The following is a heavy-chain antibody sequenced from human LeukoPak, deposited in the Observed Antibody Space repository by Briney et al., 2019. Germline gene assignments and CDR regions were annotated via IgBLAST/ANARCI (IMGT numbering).Heavy chain of an antibody. CDR2: IYPGDSDT. V-gene: IGHV5-51*01. J-gene: IGHJ5*02. CDR1: GYSFTSYW. Sequence: GEALQISFKGSGYSFTSYWIGWVRPMPGKGLAWMGIIYPGDSDTRYSPSFQGQVTISADKSISTAYLQWSSLKASDTAMYYSARLCPTGFDPWGQGTLVTVSS. CDR3: ARLCPTGFDP. D-gene: IGHD2-2*01.